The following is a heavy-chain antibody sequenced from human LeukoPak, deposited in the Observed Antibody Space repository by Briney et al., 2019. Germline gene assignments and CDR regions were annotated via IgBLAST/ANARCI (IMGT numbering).Heavy chain of an antibody. Sequence: GGSLRLSCAASGFTFNTYAMHWVRQAPGKGLEWVAVISHDGSNKYYADSVKGRFAISRDNSKNTLYLQMNSLRDEDTAMFYCARDSNWGSTHCWGQGTLVTVSS. CDR1: GFTFNTYA. D-gene: IGHD7-27*01. J-gene: IGHJ4*02. CDR2: ISHDGSNK. CDR3: ARDSNWGSTHC. V-gene: IGHV3-30*09.